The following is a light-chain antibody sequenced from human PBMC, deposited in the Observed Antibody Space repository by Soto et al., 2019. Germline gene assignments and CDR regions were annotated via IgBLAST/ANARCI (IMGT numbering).Light chain of an antibody. CDR2: GAS. CDR1: QSVSSSY. V-gene: IGKV3-20*01. CDR3: QQYGSSPPT. Sequence: EIVLTQSPGTLSLSPGERATLSCRASQSVSSSYLAWYQQKPGQAPRLLIYGASSRATGIPDRFSGSGSGTDFTLTISRLEPEDFAVYYCQQYGSSPPTFGPGTKVCIK. J-gene: IGKJ3*01.